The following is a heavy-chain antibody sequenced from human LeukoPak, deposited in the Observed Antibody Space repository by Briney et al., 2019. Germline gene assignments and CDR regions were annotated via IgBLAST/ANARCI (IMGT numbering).Heavy chain of an antibody. CDR3: AKSSSGYYYWFDP. V-gene: IGHV1-46*01. J-gene: IGHJ5*02. D-gene: IGHD3-22*01. CDR2: INPSGGST. CDR1: GYTFTSYY. Sequence: ASVKVSCKASGYTFTSYYMHWVRQAPGQGLEWMGIINPSGGSTSYAQKFQGRVTMTRDMSTSTVYMELSSLRSEDTAVYYCAKSSSGYYYWFDPWGQGTLVTVYS.